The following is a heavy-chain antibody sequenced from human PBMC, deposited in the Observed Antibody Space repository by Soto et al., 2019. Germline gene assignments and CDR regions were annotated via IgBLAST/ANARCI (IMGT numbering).Heavy chain of an antibody. V-gene: IGHV3-74*01. J-gene: IGHJ4*02. CDR2: INKDGSYR. Sequence: PGGSLRLSCATSGFTFSDEWIHWGRQAPGKGLVWVSRINKDGSYRNYADFVEGRFTISRDDAKSELYLQMDRLRAEDTAVYYCARGGLEPFDYLGQGALVTVSS. CDR1: GFTFSDEW. D-gene: IGHD1-1*01. CDR3: ARGGLEPFDY.